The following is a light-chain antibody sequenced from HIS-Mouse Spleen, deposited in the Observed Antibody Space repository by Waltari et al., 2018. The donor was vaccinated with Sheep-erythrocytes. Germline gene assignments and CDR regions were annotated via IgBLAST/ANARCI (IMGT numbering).Light chain of an antibody. CDR1: SSDVGSYNL. J-gene: IGLJ3*02. V-gene: IGLV2-23*01. CDR2: EGS. Sequence: QSALTQPASVSGSPGQSITISCTGTSSDVGSYNLVSWYQQHPGKAPKLRIYEGSKRPSGGSNRVSGSKSGNTASLTSSGLQAEDEADYYCCSYAGSSTPWVFGGGTKLTVL. CDR3: CSYAGSSTPWV.